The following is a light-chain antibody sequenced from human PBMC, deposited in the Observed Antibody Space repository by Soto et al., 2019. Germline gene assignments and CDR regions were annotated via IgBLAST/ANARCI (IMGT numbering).Light chain of an antibody. J-gene: IGLJ2*01. Sequence: QPVLTQSPSASASLGASVKLTCTLSSGHSSYAIAWHQQQPEKGLRYLMKLNSDGSHSKGDGIPDRFSGSSSGAERYLTISSLQSEDEADYYCQTWGSGTVVFGGGTKLTVL. CDR3: QTWGSGTVV. CDR1: SGHSSYA. CDR2: LNSDGSH. V-gene: IGLV4-69*01.